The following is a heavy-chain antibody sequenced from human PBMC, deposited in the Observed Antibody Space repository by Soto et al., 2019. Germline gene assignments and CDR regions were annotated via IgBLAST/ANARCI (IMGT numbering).Heavy chain of an antibody. CDR2: IKQDGSEK. CDR1: GFTFSSYW. J-gene: IGHJ3*02. Sequence: EVQLVESGGGLVQPGGSLRLSCAASGFTFSSYWMSWVRQAPGKGLEWVANIKQDGSEKYYVDSVKGRFTISRDNAKNSLYLKMNSLRAEDTAVYYCARDSCTNGLCDACDIWGQGTMVTVSS. V-gene: IGHV3-7*01. CDR3: ARDSCTNGLCDACDI. D-gene: IGHD2-8*01.